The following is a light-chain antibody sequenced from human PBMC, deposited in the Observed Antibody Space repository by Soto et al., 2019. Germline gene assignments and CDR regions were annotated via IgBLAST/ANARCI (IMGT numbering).Light chain of an antibody. V-gene: IGLV2-8*01. CDR3: SSYAGSNNLVL. CDR2: DVS. CDR1: SSDIGAYKS. J-gene: IGLJ2*01. Sequence: QSALTQPPSASGSPGQSVTISCTGTSSDIGAYKSVSWYQQHPGKAPKLIIFDVSARPSGVPDRFSGSKSGNAASLTVSGLQAEDEADYYCSSYAGSNNLVLFGGGTKVTVL.